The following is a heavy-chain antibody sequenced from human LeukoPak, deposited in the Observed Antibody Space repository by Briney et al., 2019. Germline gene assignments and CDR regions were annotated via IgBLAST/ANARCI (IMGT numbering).Heavy chain of an antibody. Sequence: PGGSLRLSCAAPGFTFSSYEMNWVRQAPGKGLEWVSYISSSGSTIYYADSVKGRFTISRDNAKNSLYLQMNSLRAEDTAVYYCAASITPNVFDIWGQGTMVTVSS. V-gene: IGHV3-48*03. J-gene: IGHJ3*02. CDR3: AASITPNVFDI. CDR2: ISSSGSTI. CDR1: GFTFSSYE. D-gene: IGHD4-23*01.